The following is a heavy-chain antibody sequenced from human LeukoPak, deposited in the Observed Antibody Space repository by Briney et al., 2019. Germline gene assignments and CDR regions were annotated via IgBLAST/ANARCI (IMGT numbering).Heavy chain of an antibody. J-gene: IGHJ4*02. Sequence: GASVKVSCKTSGYTFTNFGISWVRQAPGQGLEWMEWTSAYNGNTNYAQNLRGRVTMIIDRSTSTVYMELRSLRSDDTAVYYCARDATDAAYTPMNDYWGQGTLVTVSS. CDR1: GYTFTNFG. CDR3: ARDATDAAYTPMNDY. V-gene: IGHV1-18*01. CDR2: TSAYNGNT. D-gene: IGHD2-15*01.